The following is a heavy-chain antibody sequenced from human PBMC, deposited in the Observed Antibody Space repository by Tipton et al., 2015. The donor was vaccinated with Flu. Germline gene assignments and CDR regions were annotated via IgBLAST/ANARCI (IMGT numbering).Heavy chain of an antibody. CDR3: ATHCVGVCSHAFDI. J-gene: IGHJ3*02. Sequence: TLSLTCAVYGGSFSGYYWSWIRQPPGKGLEWIGEINHIGSTNYNPSLKSRVTISGDTSKNQFSLKLSSVTAADTAVYYCATHCVGVCSHAFDIWGQGTMVTVSS. V-gene: IGHV4-34*01. D-gene: IGHD2-21*02. CDR2: INHIGST. CDR1: GGSFSGYY.